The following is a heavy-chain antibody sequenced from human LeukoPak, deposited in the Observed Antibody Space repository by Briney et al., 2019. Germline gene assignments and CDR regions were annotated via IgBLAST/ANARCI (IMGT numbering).Heavy chain of an antibody. Sequence: GGSLRLSCAASGFTFSSYSMNWVRQAPGKGLEWVSSISSSSSSIYYADSVKGRFTTSRDNAKNSLYLQMNSLRAEDTAVYYCARDRGLRLTYDYWGQGTLVTVSS. J-gene: IGHJ4*02. D-gene: IGHD3-16*01. CDR1: GFTFSSYS. V-gene: IGHV3-21*06. CDR2: ISSSSSSI. CDR3: ARDRGLRLTYDY.